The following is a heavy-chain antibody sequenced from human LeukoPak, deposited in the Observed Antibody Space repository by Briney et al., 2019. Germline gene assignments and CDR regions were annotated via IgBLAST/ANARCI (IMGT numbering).Heavy chain of an antibody. CDR3: TRDWGAPHTVNFDF. D-gene: IGHD2/OR15-2a*01. V-gene: IGHV1-69*04. CDR2: IIPILGIA. CDR1: GGTFSSYA. Sequence: SVKVSCKASGGTFSSYAISWVRQAPGQGLEWMGRIIPILGIANYAQKFQDRVTLTTDTSTSTAYLELTNLRSDDTAVYYCTRDWGAPHTVNFDFWGQGTPVTVSS. J-gene: IGHJ4*02.